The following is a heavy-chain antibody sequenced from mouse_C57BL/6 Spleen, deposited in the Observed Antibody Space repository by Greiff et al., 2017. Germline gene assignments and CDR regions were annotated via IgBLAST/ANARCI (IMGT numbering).Heavy chain of an antibody. CDR1: GFSFNTYA. Sequence: EVQLVESGGGLVQPKGSLKLSCAASGFSFNTYAMNWVRQAPGKGLEWVARIRSKSNNYATYYADSVKDRFTISRDDSESMLYLQMINLKTEDTAMYYCAEESPYYGSSFAYWGQGTLVTVSA. CDR3: AEESPYYGSSFAY. J-gene: IGHJ3*01. CDR2: IRSKSNNYAT. D-gene: IGHD1-1*01. V-gene: IGHV10-1*01.